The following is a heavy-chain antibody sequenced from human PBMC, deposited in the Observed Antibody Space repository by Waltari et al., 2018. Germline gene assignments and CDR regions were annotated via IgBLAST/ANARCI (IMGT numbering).Heavy chain of an antibody. CDR1: GFTVSSNY. CDR2: IDSGGST. Sequence: EVQLVESGGGLIQPGGSLRLSCAASGFTVSSNYMSWVRQAPGKGLEWVSVIDSGGSTDYADSVKGRFTISRDNSKNTLYLQMNSLRAEDTAVYYCARGAVFTSLTYWGQGTLVTVSS. J-gene: IGHJ4*02. D-gene: IGHD3-9*01. V-gene: IGHV3-53*01. CDR3: ARGAVFTSLTY.